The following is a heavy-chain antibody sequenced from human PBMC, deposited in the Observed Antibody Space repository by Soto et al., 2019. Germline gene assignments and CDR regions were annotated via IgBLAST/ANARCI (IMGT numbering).Heavy chain of an antibody. CDR3: ATGFYISSIDH. CDR1: GFTFDTYG. J-gene: IGHJ4*02. CDR2: TWYDGSEN. Sequence: QVQLVESGGGLVQPGTSLRLSCAASGFTFDTYGMHWVRQPPGTGLQWVAVTWYDGSENFYGDSVKGRFTISRDSSKNTLILQMDRLTAEDTALYSSATGFYISSIDHWRQG. D-gene: IGHD3-22*01. V-gene: IGHV3-33*01.